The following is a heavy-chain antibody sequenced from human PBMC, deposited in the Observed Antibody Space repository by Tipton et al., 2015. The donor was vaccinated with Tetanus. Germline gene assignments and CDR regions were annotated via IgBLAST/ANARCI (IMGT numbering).Heavy chain of an antibody. CDR1: GFTFSSYA. CDR3: ARELEMATARFDY. Sequence: SLRLSCAASGFTFSSYAMHWVRQAPGKGLEWVAVISYDGSNKYYADSVKGRFTISRDNSKNTLYLQMNSLRAEDTAVYYCARELEMATARFDYWGQGTLVTVSS. D-gene: IGHD5-24*01. J-gene: IGHJ4*02. V-gene: IGHV3-30-3*01. CDR2: ISYDGSNK.